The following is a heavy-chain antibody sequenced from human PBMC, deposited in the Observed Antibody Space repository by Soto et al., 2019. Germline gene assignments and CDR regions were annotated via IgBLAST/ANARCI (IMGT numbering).Heavy chain of an antibody. CDR3: ASGLSRDKLDH. CDR1: GVSLSGGDYF. D-gene: IGHD6-19*01. V-gene: IGHV4-30-4*01. J-gene: IGHJ4*02. Sequence: SETLSLTCSVSGVSLSGGDYFWSWIRQPPGKGLEWIGHIYHRGNTYTNPSLKSRLTISVDTSKNQFSLNLNSVTAADTAVYYCASGLSRDKLDHWGQGTPVTVTS. CDR2: IYHRGNT.